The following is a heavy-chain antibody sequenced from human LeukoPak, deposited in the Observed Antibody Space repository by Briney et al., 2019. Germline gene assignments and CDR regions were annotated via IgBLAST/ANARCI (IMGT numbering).Heavy chain of an antibody. CDR2: ISSSSSYI. Sequence: GGSLRLSCAASGFTFSSYSMNWVRQAPGKGLEWVSSISSSSSYIYYADSVKGRFTISRDNAKNSLYLQMNSLRAEDTAVYYCARDAHSSGWTDYFDYWGQGTLVTVSS. V-gene: IGHV3-21*01. D-gene: IGHD6-19*01. CDR1: GFTFSSYS. J-gene: IGHJ4*02. CDR3: ARDAHSSGWTDYFDY.